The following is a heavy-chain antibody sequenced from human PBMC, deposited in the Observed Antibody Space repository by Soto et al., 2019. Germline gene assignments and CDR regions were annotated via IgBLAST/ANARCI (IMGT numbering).Heavy chain of an antibody. D-gene: IGHD6-6*01. CDR1: GFNFRSYS. J-gene: IGHJ5*02. V-gene: IGHV3-48*01. CDR2: ISSSSSTI. CDR3: AIDYLEYRMSKRNWFEP. Sequence: GRPMRHCNAASGFNFRSYSRNWVRKTKGKGLEWVSYISSSSSTIYYADSVKGRFTISRDNAKNSLYLQMNSLRAEDTAVYYCAIDYLEYRMSKRNWFEPWGQGTLVTVSS.